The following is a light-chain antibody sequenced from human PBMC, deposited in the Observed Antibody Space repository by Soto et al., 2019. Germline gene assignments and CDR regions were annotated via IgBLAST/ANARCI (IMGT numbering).Light chain of an antibody. Sequence: DIQMTQSPSSLSASVGDRVTITCRASQGISTYLAWYQQKPGKVPKVLIYDASTLQSGVPSRFSGSGSGTDFTLTISRLEPEDFAVYYCQQYGSSSWTFGQGTKVEIK. CDR3: QQYGSSSWT. J-gene: IGKJ1*01. CDR2: DAS. CDR1: QGISTY. V-gene: IGKV1-27*01.